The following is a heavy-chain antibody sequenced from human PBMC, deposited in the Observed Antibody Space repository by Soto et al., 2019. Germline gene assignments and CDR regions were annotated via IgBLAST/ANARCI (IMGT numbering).Heavy chain of an antibody. V-gene: IGHV4-31*03. CDR3: ARASSSSSAADY. J-gene: IGHJ4*02. Sequence: QVQLQESGPGLVKPSQTLSLTCSVSGESINSGGYYWSWIRHHPGKGLEWIGYIYDSESAYYNPSLKSRVXIXMHXSKNHFAMRLSSVTAADTAVYYCARASSSSSAADYWGQGTQVTVSS. CDR2: IYDSESA. CDR1: GESINSGGYY. D-gene: IGHD6-6*01.